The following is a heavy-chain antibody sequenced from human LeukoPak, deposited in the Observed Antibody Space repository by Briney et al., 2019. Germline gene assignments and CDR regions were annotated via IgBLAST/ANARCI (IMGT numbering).Heavy chain of an antibody. CDR1: GFGFSGAW. V-gene: IGHV3-74*01. D-gene: IGHD3-22*01. J-gene: IGHJ4*02. CDR3: ARDYYYSVDY. Sequence: GGSLRLSCAASGFGFSGAWMHWVRQAPGKGLVWVSIIKSDGSAIYADSVKGRFTISRDNAKSTVYLQMNSLRAEDTAVYYCARDYYYSVDYWGQGTLVTVSS. CDR2: IKSDGSA.